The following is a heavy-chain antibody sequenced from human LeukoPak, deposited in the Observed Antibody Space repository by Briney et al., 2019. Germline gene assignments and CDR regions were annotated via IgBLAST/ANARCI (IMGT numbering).Heavy chain of an antibody. CDR1: GFTFSTFA. CDR3: AKERGSYLTYFDY. J-gene: IGHJ4*02. V-gene: IGHV3-23*01. Sequence: GGSLRLSCAASGFTFSTFAMIWVRQAPGKGLEWVSAISGSGGSTYYADSVKGRFTISRDNSKNTLYLQMNSLRAEDTAVYYCAKERGSYLTYFDYWGQGTLVTVSS. D-gene: IGHD1-26*01. CDR2: ISGSGGST.